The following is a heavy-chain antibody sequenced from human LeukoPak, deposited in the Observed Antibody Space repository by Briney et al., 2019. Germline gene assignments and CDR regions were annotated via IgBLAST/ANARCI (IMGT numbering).Heavy chain of an antibody. CDR1: GYTFTSYY. J-gene: IGHJ3*02. Sequence: SVKVSCKASGYTFTSYYMHWVRQAPGQGLEWMGGIIPIFGTANYAQKFQGRVTITADESTSTAYMELSSLRSEDTAVYYCARPVKLERRAFDIWGQGTMVTVSS. CDR3: ARPVKLERRAFDI. V-gene: IGHV1-69*13. D-gene: IGHD1-1*01. CDR2: IIPIFGTA.